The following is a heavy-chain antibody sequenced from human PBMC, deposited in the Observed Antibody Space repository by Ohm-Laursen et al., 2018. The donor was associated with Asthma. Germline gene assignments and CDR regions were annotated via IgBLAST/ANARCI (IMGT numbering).Heavy chain of an antibody. J-gene: IGHJ4*02. CDR3: AKGPIYYFDY. V-gene: IGHV3-30-3*01. CDR1: GFTFSSYA. Sequence: SLRLSCTASGFTFSSYAMHWVRQAPGKGLEWVAVISYDGSNKYYADSVKGRFTISRDNSKNTLYLQMNSLRAEDTAVYYCAKGPIYYFDYWGQGTLVTVSS. CDR2: ISYDGSNK. D-gene: IGHD2-21*01.